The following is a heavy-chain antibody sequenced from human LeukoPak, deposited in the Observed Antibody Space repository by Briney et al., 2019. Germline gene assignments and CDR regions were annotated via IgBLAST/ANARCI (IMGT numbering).Heavy chain of an antibody. CDR3: ARSEINDYSRY. CDR1: GGSISSTTYY. V-gene: IGHV4-39*07. Sequence: SETLSLTCTVSGGSISSTTYYWAWIRQPPGKGLEWIGSIYQSGSTYDNPSLKSRVTMSVDTSKNQFSLKMRAVTAADTAVYYCARSEINDYSRYWGQGTLVTVSS. D-gene: IGHD4-11*01. J-gene: IGHJ4*02. CDR2: IYQSGST.